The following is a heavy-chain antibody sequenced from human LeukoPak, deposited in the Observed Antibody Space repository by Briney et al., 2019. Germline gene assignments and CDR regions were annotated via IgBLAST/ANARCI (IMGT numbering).Heavy chain of an antibody. D-gene: IGHD3-9*01. J-gene: IGHJ4*02. Sequence: GGSLRLSCAASGFTFSSYSMNWVRQTPGKGLEWVTYISSSSSTIYYADSVKGRFTISRDNAKNTLYLQMNSLRAEDTAVYYCARDYDILTGYYPIDYWGQGTLVTVSS. V-gene: IGHV3-48*04. CDR3: ARDYDILTGYYPIDY. CDR1: GFTFSSYS. CDR2: ISSSSSTI.